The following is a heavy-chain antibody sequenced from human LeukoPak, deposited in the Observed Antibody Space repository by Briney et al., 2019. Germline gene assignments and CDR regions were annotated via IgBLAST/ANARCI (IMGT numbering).Heavy chain of an antibody. CDR2: IHYSGTT. D-gene: IGHD3-22*01. J-gene: IGHJ4*02. CDR1: ADYISSRY. V-gene: IGHV4-59*11. CDR3: ANLHYVSSGSNFDY. Sequence: SETLSLTCTVSADYISSRYCSWIRQPPGKGLEWIGNIHYSGTTNYNPSLKSRVTISVDTSKKQFSLKLKSVTAADTAVYYCANLHYVSSGSNFDYWGQGTLVTVSS.